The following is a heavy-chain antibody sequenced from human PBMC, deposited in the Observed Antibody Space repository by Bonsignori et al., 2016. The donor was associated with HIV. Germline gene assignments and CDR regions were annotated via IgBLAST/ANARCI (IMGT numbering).Heavy chain of an antibody. CDR1: GGSISSGSYY. CDR2: IYTSGST. Sequence: SETLSFTCTVSGGSISSGSYYWSWIRQPAGKGLEWIGRIYTSGSTNYNPSLKSRVTISVDTSKNQFSLKLSSVTAADTAVYYCARAPDYYGSGGWFDPWGQGTLVTVSS. J-gene: IGHJ5*02. V-gene: IGHV4-61*02. D-gene: IGHD3-10*01. CDR3: ARAPDYYGSGGWFDP.